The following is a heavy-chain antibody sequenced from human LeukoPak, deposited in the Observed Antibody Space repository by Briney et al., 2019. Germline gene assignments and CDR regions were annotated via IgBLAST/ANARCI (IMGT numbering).Heavy chain of an antibody. CDR1: GFTFSSYA. J-gene: IGHJ3*02. CDR3: AKLHRYCRSTSCPNAFDI. Sequence: GGSLRLSCAASGFTFSSYAMSWVRQAPGKGLEWVSAISGSGGSTYYADSVKGRFTISRDNSKNTLYLQMNSLRAEDTAVYYCAKLHRYCRSTSCPNAFDIWGQGTMVTVSS. CDR2: ISGSGGST. V-gene: IGHV3-23*01. D-gene: IGHD2-2*01.